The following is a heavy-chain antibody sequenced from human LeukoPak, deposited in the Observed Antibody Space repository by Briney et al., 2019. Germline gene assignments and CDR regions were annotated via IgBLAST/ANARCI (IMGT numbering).Heavy chain of an antibody. CDR1: GGSISSYY. J-gene: IGHJ4*02. D-gene: IGHD3-9*01. CDR2: IYTSGST. CDR3: ARGSKVLRYFDWLPSFDY. Sequence: PSETLSLTCTVSGGSISSYYWSWIRQPAGKGLEWIGRIYTSGSTNYNPSLKSRVTMSVDTSKNQFSLKLSSVTAADTAVYYCARGSKVLRYFDWLPSFDYWGQGTLVTVSS. V-gene: IGHV4-4*07.